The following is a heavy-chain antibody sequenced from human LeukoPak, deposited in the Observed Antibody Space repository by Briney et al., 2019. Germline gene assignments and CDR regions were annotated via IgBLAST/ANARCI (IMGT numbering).Heavy chain of an antibody. CDR2: VSYRNTT. D-gene: IGHD3/OR15-3a*01. CDR1: GGSISSNY. J-gene: IGHJ4*02. CDR3: ARRAGTGDRDYFDS. Sequence: PSETLSLTCTVPGGSISSNYWCWIRQSPGKGLEYIGYVSYRNTTNYNPSLKSRVTVTADRSKNQFSLRLTSVTAADTAIYYCARRAGTGDRDYFDSWGQGTLVTVSS. V-gene: IGHV4-59*12.